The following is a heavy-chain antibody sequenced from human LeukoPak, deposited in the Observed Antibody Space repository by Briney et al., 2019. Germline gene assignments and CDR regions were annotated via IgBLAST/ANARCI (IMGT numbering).Heavy chain of an antibody. CDR1: GGSISSSSYY. CDR2: IYYSGST. CDR3: AGLIVVVVAATRWFDP. J-gene: IGHJ5*02. V-gene: IGHV4-39*01. Sequence: SETLSLTCTVSGGSISSSSYYWGWIRQPPGKGLEWIGSIYYSGSTYYNPSLKSRVTISVDTSKNQFSLKLSSVTAADTAVYYCAGLIVVVVAATRWFDPWGQGTLVTVSS. D-gene: IGHD2-15*01.